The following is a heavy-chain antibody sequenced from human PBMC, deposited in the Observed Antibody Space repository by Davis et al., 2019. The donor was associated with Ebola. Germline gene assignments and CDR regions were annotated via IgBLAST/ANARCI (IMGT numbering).Heavy chain of an antibody. CDR1: DGSFSAYY. CDR2: INHSGRT. Sequence: PSETLSLTCAVYDGSFSAYYWSWIRQPPGKGLEWIGEINHSGRTNYNPSLLSRVTISVNTSKNQFSLRLSSVTAADTAVYYCARGRGGYITHNYYYAMDVWGQGTTVTVSS. J-gene: IGHJ6*02. CDR3: ARGRGGYITHNYYYAMDV. V-gene: IGHV4-34*01. D-gene: IGHD5-12*01.